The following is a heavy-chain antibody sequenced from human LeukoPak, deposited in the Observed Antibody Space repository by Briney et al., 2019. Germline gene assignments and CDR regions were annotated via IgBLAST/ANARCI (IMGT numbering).Heavy chain of an antibody. CDR3: ARDSADCSGGDCYSAEYFQH. V-gene: IGHV3-11*04. J-gene: IGHJ1*01. CDR2: ISSSGSTI. D-gene: IGHD2-21*02. Sequence: GGSLRLSCAASGFTFSDYYMSWIRQAPGKGLEWVSYISSSGSTIYYADSVKGRFTISRDNAKNSLYLQMNSLRAEDTAVYYCARDSADCSGGDCYSAEYFQHWGQGTLVTVSS. CDR1: GFTFSDYY.